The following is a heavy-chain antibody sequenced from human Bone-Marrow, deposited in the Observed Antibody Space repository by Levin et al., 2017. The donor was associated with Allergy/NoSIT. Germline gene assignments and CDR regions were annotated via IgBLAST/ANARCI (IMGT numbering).Heavy chain of an antibody. D-gene: IGHD2-2*01. CDR1: GYSFTDYY. V-gene: IGHV1-2*02. CDR3: ARAHCGSTNCPVGGY. CDR2: INPNSATT. Sequence: ASVKVSCKASGYSFTDYYIHWVRQAPGQGLEWMGWINPNSATTNYAQRFQGRVTVTRDTSINTAYMELSRLTSDDTAIYFCARAHCGSTNCPVGGYWGQGTLVTVSS. J-gene: IGHJ4*02.